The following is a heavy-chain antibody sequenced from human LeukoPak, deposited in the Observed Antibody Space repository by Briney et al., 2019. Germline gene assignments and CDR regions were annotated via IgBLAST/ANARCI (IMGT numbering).Heavy chain of an antibody. Sequence: GASVKVSCKASGGTFSSYAINWVRQATGQGLEWMGWMNPNSGNTGYAQKFQGRVTMTRNTSISTAYMELSSLRSEDTAVYYCARGFRGYSYGKKYYYYYYMDVWGKGTTVTVSS. D-gene: IGHD5-18*01. V-gene: IGHV1-8*02. CDR3: ARGFRGYSYGKKYYYYYYMDV. CDR1: GGTFSSYA. J-gene: IGHJ6*03. CDR2: MNPNSGNT.